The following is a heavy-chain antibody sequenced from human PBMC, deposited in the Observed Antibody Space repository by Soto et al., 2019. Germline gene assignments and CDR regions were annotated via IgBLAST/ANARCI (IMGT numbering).Heavy chain of an antibody. Sequence: QVQLVQSGAEVKKPGASVKVSCKASRYTFTGYYLHWVRQAPGQGLEWMGWINPKTGDTTYAQKFQGRVTLTRDTSINTAYMELGRLGSDDTAVYYCARDNSGIEYGDFDYWGQGTLVTVSS. CDR3: ARDNSGIEYGDFDY. J-gene: IGHJ4*02. V-gene: IGHV1-2*02. D-gene: IGHD1-26*01. CDR2: INPKTGDT. CDR1: RYTFTGYY.